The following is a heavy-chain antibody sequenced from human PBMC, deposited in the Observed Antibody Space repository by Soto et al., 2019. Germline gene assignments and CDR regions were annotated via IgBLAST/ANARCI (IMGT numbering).Heavy chain of an antibody. CDR3: AKGPGYDYIWGSYRFLSGDDAFDI. CDR2: ISWNSGSI. V-gene: IGHV3-9*01. Sequence: GGSLRLFCAASGFTFDDYAMHWVRQAPGKGLEWVSGISWNSGSIGYADSVKGRFTISRDNAKNSLYLQMNSLRAEDTALYYCAKGPGYDYIWGSYRFLSGDDAFDIWGQGTMVTVSS. D-gene: IGHD3-16*02. CDR1: GFTFDDYA. J-gene: IGHJ3*02.